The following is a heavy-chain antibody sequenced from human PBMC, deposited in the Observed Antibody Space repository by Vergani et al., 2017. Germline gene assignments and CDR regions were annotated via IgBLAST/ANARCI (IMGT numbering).Heavy chain of an antibody. Sequence: VQLVESGGGLVKPGGSLRLSCSTFGFTFSSYAMYWVRQAPGKGLEFVASISTNGGTTYYADSVKGRFTISRDNSKNTLYLQMNRLSDEDTAVYYCAKDRPDAARWGSGSYQGGFDYWGQGTLVTVSS. J-gene: IGHJ4*02. CDR2: ISTNGGTT. V-gene: IGHV3-64*04. CDR1: GFTFSSYA. CDR3: AKDRPDAARWGSGSYQGGFDY. D-gene: IGHD1-26*01.